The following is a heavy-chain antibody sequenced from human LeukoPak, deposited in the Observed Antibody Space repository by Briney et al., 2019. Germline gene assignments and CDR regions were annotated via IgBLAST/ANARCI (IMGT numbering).Heavy chain of an antibody. CDR2: ISSHTGDT. D-gene: IGHD4-17*01. CDR3: VRDVRRLQLSTYFFDF. V-gene: IGHV1-18*01. CDR1: GYVFTSYG. J-gene: IGHJ4*02. Sequence: ASVKVSCKASGYVFTSYGISWVRQAPGQGLEWMGWISSHTGDTSYAQRFQDRVTMTTDTSTTTAYLDLRCLRFDDTAVYYCVRDVRRLQLSTYFFDFWGQGTLVSVSS.